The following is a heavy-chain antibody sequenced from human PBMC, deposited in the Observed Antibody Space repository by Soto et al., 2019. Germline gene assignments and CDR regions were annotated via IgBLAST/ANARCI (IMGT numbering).Heavy chain of an antibody. CDR1: GFTFDDYA. V-gene: IGHV3-9*01. D-gene: IGHD5-18*01. CDR3: AKDRSKIQRWPDY. J-gene: IGHJ4*02. CDR2: ISWNSGSI. Sequence: EVQLVESGGGLVQPGRSLRLSCAASGFTFDDYAMHWVRQAPGKGLEWVSGISWNSGSIGYADSVKGRFTISRDNAKNSLYLQMNSLRAEDTALYYCAKDRSKIQRWPDYWGQGTLVTVSS.